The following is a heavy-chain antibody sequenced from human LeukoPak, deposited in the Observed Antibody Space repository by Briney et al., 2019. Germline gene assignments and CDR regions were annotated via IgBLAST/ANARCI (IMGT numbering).Heavy chain of an antibody. CDR1: GGSISSYY. Sequence: PSETLSLTCTVSGGSISSYYWSCIRQPPGKGLECIGYIYNSGSTNYNPSLKSRVTISVDTSKNQVSLRLSSVTAADTAVYSCAGDPAGRGTYMAHWGQGTLVTVSS. J-gene: IGHJ1*01. V-gene: IGHV4-59*01. CDR3: AGDPAGRGTYMAH. CDR2: IYNSGST. D-gene: IGHD5-24*01.